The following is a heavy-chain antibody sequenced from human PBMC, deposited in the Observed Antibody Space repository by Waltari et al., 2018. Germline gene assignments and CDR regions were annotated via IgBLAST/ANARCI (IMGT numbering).Heavy chain of an antibody. CDR1: GFIVSNYY. CDR2: INNGVGT. D-gene: IGHD1-7*01. CDR3: ARDVAGNYYFDL. Sequence: EVQLVESGGGLIQPGGSLRLSCAASGFIVSNYYMSWVRQAPGKGLEWVSAINNGVGTHYADSVKGHFTISRDNSKNPLYPQLNTLLAEDTAIYYCARDVAGNYYFDLWGRGPLVTV. V-gene: IGHV3-53*01. J-gene: IGHJ2*01.